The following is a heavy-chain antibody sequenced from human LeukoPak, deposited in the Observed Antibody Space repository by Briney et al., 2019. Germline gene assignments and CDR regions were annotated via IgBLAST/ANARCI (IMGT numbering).Heavy chain of an antibody. CDR3: ARSGWDPHFFDY. Sequence: GAPLEISWKGAGYNFNNYWNGWVRQLPGKGQEWMGIIYHGDSDTRYSPSYQGQITISADKSISTPSLQWSSLKASGAAIYSAARSGWDPHFFDYWGQGTLVTVSS. CDR2: IYHGDSDT. CDR1: GYNFNNYW. V-gene: IGHV5-51*01. J-gene: IGHJ4*02. D-gene: IGHD6-19*01.